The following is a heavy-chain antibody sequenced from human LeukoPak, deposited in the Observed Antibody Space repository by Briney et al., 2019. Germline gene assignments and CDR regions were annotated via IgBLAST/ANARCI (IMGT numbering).Heavy chain of an antibody. Sequence: SVKVSCKTSGDILTSYGISWVRQAPGQGLEWMGGIIATLGTTNYAQKFQGRVTIDADKSTSTAYMELNNLRSEDTAVYYCARVASMSVAGTRPYYMDVWGQGTTVTVFS. CDR3: ARVASMSVAGTRPYYMDV. CDR2: IIATLGTT. V-gene: IGHV1-69*10. CDR1: GDILTSYG. D-gene: IGHD6-19*01. J-gene: IGHJ6*03.